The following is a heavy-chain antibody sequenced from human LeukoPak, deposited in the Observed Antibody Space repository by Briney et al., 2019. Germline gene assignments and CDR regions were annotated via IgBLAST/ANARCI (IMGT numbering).Heavy chain of an antibody. CDR2: LSGSGGST. Sequence: GGSLRLFCAAWGFTYSSYAMRWVRQAPGKALVWGSALSGSGGSTYYADSVKGRFTISRDNSKNTLYLQMNSLRAEDTAVYYCASLSSTSSTPAAFDIWGQGTMVTVSS. V-gene: IGHV3-23*01. CDR3: ASLSSTSSTPAAFDI. CDR1: GFTYSSYA. J-gene: IGHJ3*02. D-gene: IGHD2-2*01.